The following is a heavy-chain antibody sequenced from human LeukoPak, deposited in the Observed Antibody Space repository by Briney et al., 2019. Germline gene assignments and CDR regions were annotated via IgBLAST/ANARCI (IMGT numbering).Heavy chain of an antibody. CDR3: ARSMDIVVEVAATPADY. J-gene: IGHJ4*02. V-gene: IGHV1-18*01. CDR2: ISAYSGNT. CDR1: GYTFTNYG. D-gene: IGHD2-15*01. Sequence: ASVKVSCKASGYTFTNYGISWVRQAPGQGLEWMGWISAYSGNTNYAQKLQGRVTMTTDTSTSTAYMELRSLRSDDTAVYYCARSMDIVVEVAATPADYRGQGTLVTVSS.